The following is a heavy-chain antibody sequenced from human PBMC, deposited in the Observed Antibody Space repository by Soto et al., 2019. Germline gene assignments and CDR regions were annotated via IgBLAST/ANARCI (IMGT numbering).Heavy chain of an antibody. V-gene: IGHV1-2*04. CDR3: ARGRTLVTTLGIMDV. CDR2: INPNSGGT. J-gene: IGHJ6*02. Sequence: GASVKVSCKASGYTFTGYYMHWVRQAPGQGLEWMGWINPNSGGTNYAQKFQGWVTMTRDTSISTAYMELSRLRSDDTAVYYCARGRTLVTTLGIMDVWGQGTTVTVSS. CDR1: GYTFTGYY. D-gene: IGHD4-17*01.